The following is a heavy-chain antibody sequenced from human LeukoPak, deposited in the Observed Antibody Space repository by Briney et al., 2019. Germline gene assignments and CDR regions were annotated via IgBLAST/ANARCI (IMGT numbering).Heavy chain of an antibody. Sequence: SGTLSLTCTVSGGSISSNSYYWGWIRQSPGKGLEWIGSVYFSASTYYNPSLKSRVTISVDTSKNQFSLKLSSMTAADTAVYYCASSIVGVSGFDCWGQGTLVTVSS. D-gene: IGHD1-26*01. J-gene: IGHJ4*02. V-gene: IGHV4-39*01. CDR2: VYFSAST. CDR3: ASSIVGVSGFDC. CDR1: GGSISSNSYY.